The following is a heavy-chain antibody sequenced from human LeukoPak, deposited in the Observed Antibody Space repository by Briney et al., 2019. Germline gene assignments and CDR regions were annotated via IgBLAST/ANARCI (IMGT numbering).Heavy chain of an antibody. J-gene: IGHJ5*02. Sequence: ASVKVSCKASGYTFTGYYMHWVRQAPGQGLEWMGWINPNSGGTNYAQKFQGRVTMTRDTSISTAYMELSRLRSDDTAVYYRARSIVVVTAIRLNWFDPWGQGTLVTVSS. CDR3: ARSIVVVTAIRLNWFDP. CDR2: INPNSGGT. CDR1: GYTFTGYY. D-gene: IGHD2-21*02. V-gene: IGHV1-2*02.